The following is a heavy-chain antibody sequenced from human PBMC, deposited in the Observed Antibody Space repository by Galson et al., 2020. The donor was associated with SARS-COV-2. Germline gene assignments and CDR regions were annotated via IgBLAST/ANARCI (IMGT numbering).Heavy chain of an antibody. CDR3: ARDSIAVAGSYFGD. V-gene: IGHV3-33*01. CDR2: IWYDGTNE. CDR1: GFSFSSHG. Sequence: GGSLRLSCGASGFSFSSHGMHWVRQAPGKGPEWVASIWYDGTNENYADSVKGRFTISRDNSKNTLHLQMNSLRVEDTAVYYCARDSIAVAGSYFGDWGQGTLVTVSS. J-gene: IGHJ1*01. D-gene: IGHD6-19*01.